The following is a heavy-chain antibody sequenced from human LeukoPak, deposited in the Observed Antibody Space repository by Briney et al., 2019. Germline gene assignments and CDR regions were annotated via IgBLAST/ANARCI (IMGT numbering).Heavy chain of an antibody. CDR3: AKDIGSGSYDNYYYYGMDV. CDR1: GFTFSSYG. Sequence: GRSLRLSCAASGFTFSSYGMHWVRQAPGKGLEWVAVISYDGSNKYYADSVKGRFTISRDNSKNTLYLQMNSLRAEDTAVYYCAKDIGSGSYDNYYYYGMDVWGQGTTVTVSS. CDR2: ISYDGSNK. D-gene: IGHD3-10*01. J-gene: IGHJ6*02. V-gene: IGHV3-30*18.